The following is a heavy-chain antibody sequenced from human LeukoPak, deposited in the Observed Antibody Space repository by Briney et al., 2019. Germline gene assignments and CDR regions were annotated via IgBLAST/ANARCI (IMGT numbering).Heavy chain of an antibody. Sequence: PSQTLSLTCTVSGGSISSGSYYWSWIRQPAGKGLEWIGRICTSGSTNYNPSLKSRVTISVDTSKNQFSLKLSSVTAADTAVYYCARGADPDSGSSYRYYYYYYYMDVWGKGTTVTVSS. J-gene: IGHJ6*03. CDR2: ICTSGST. CDR3: ARGADPDSGSSYRYYYYYYYMDV. V-gene: IGHV4-61*02. D-gene: IGHD1-26*01. CDR1: GGSISSGSYY.